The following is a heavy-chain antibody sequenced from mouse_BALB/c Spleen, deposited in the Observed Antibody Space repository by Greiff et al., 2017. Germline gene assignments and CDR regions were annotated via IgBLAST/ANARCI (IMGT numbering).Heavy chain of an antibody. CDR2: IWAGGST. CDR1: GFSLTSYG. CDR3: AREGNRYFDV. Sequence: VKLVESGPGLVAPSQSLSITCTVSGFSLTSYGVHWVRQPPGKGLEWLGVIWAGGSTNYNSALMSRLSISKDNSKSQVFLKMNSLQTDDTAMYYCAREGNRYFDVWGAGTTVTVSS. J-gene: IGHJ1*01. V-gene: IGHV2-9*02. D-gene: IGHD5-1-1*01.